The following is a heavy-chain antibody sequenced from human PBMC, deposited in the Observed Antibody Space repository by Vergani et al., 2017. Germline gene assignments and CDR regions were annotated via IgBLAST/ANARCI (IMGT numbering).Heavy chain of an antibody. Sequence: QVQLVQSGAEVKKPGASVKVSCKASGYTFTSYGISWVRQAPGQGLEWMGWISAYNGNTNYAQKLQGRVTMTTDTYTSTAYMELRSLRSDDTAVYYCARDMTTVVTPSYYGMDVWGQGTTVTVSS. V-gene: IGHV1-18*01. J-gene: IGHJ6*02. CDR2: ISAYNGNT. CDR1: GYTFTSYG. CDR3: ARDMTTVVTPSYYGMDV. D-gene: IGHD4-23*01.